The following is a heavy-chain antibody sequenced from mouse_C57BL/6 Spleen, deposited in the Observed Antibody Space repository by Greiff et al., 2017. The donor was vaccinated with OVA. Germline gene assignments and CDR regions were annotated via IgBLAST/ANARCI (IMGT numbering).Heavy chain of an antibody. CDR1: GYTFTSYW. J-gene: IGHJ2*01. Sequence: VQLQQPGAELVRPGSSVKLSCKASGYTFTSYWMDWVKQRPGQGLEWIGNIYPSDSETHYNQKFKDKATLTVDKSSSTAYMQLSSLTSEDSAVYYCARGYYYGSSYPLFDYWGQGTTLTVSS. V-gene: IGHV1-61*01. CDR2: IYPSDSET. D-gene: IGHD1-1*01. CDR3: ARGYYYGSSYPLFDY.